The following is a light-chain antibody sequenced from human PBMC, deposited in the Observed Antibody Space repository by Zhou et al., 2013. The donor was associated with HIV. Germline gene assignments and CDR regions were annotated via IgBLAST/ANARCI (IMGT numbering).Light chain of an antibody. CDR1: QSVSSY. CDR3: QQYAKSPWT. J-gene: IGKJ1*01. V-gene: IGKV3-20*01. CDR2: GAS. Sequence: EIVLTQSPGTLSLSPGERATLSCRASQSVSSYLAWNQQKPGQAPRLLIYGASNRATGIPDRFSGSGSGTDFTLTISRLEPEDFAVYFCQQYAKSPWTFGQGTKVTIK.